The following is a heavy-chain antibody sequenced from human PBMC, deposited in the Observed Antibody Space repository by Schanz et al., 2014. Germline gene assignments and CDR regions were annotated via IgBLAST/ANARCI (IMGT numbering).Heavy chain of an antibody. D-gene: IGHD3-10*01. Sequence: EMQLLESGGGLAQPGGSLRLSCAASGFKFTDYAMTWVRQAPGKGLEWVATISGSSENTYYADSVKGRVTISRDNSRNTLLLKMRNLGADDTARYYCAKGKSGVREIILDYWGQGTMVVVSS. CDR3: AKGKSGVREIILDY. J-gene: IGHJ4*02. CDR1: GFKFTDYA. V-gene: IGHV3-23*01. CDR2: ISGSSENT.